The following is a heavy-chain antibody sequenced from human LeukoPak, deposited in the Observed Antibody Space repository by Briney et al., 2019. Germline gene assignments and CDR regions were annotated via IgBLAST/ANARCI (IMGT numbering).Heavy chain of an antibody. J-gene: IGHJ4*02. CDR2: IIPIFGAA. CDR3: ARDRADSSGYYYRFDY. CDR1: GGTFSSYA. V-gene: IGHV1-69*05. D-gene: IGHD3-22*01. Sequence: GASVKVSCKASGGTFSSYAISWVRQAPGQGLEWMGGIIPIFGAANYAQKFQGRVMITTDESTSTAYMELSSLRSEDTAVYYCARDRADSSGYYYRFDYWGQGTLVTVSS.